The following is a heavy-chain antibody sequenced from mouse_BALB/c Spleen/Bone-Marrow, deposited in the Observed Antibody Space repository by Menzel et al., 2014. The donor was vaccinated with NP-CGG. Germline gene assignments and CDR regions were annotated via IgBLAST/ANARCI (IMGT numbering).Heavy chain of an antibody. CDR1: GFAFSSYD. CDR2: ISSGGGST. Sequence: EVNVVESGGGLVKPGGSLKLSCAASGFAFSSYDMSWVRQTPEKRLEWVAYISSGGGSTYYPDTVKGRFTISRDNAKNTLYLQMSSLKSEDTAMYYCARHRYCFDYRGQGTTLTVSS. CDR3: ARHRYCFDY. J-gene: IGHJ2*01. V-gene: IGHV5-12-1*01.